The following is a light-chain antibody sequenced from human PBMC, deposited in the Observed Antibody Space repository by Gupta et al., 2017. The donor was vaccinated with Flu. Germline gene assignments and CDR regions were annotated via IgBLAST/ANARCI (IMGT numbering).Light chain of an antibody. CDR3: RQHSAFPFT. Sequence: DIQMTQSPSSLSASVGDRVSVTCRTSQAIRNELGWYQQRPGEAPKRLIYGASHLESGAPSRFSDRGSGTEFTLTISSLQPEDFGTYYCRQHSAFPFTFGPGTKIEIK. CDR2: GAS. CDR1: QAIRNE. J-gene: IGKJ3*01. V-gene: IGKV1-17*01.